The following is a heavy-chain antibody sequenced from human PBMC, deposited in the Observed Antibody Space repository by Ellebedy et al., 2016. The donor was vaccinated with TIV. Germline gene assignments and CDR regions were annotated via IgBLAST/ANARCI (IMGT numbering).Heavy chain of an antibody. Sequence: GESLKISCAGSGFTFGNNWMNWVRQAPGKGLEWVANIKQDGSEKFHADSVKGRFTISRDNAKNALYLQMNSLRADDTAVYYCARGVSMYTSNIWFDFDYWGPGTLVTVSS. CDR1: GFTFGNNW. CDR2: IKQDGSEK. J-gene: IGHJ4*02. V-gene: IGHV3-7*04. CDR3: ARGVSMYTSNIWFDFDY. D-gene: IGHD6-13*01.